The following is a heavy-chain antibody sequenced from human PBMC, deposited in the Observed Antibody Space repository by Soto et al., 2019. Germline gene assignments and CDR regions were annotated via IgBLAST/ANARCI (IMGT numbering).Heavy chain of an antibody. J-gene: IGHJ4*02. V-gene: IGHV1-69*06. CDR1: GGTFSSYA. CDR3: ARGFGYCSGGSCYSFNY. D-gene: IGHD2-15*01. CDR2: IIPIFGTA. Sequence: ASVKVSCKASGGTFSSYAISWVRQAPGQGLEWMGGIIPIFGTANYAQKFQGRVTITADKSTSTAYMELSSLRSEDTAVYYCARGFGYCSGGSCYSFNYWGQGTLVTVSS.